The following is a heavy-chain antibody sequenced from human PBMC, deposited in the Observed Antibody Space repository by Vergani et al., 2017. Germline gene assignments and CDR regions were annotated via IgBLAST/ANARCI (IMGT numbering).Heavy chain of an antibody. CDR3: ARVSIVTSAFDI. J-gene: IGHJ3*02. CDR2: IYSGGST. CDR1: GFTVSSNY. Sequence: EVQLVETGGGLIQPGGSLRLSCAASGFTVSSNYMSWVRQTPGKGLEWVSVIYSGGSTYYADSVKGRFTISRDNSKNTLYLQMNSLRAEDTAVYYCARVSIVTSAFDIWGQGTMVTVSS. D-gene: IGHD2/OR15-2a*01. V-gene: IGHV3-53*02.